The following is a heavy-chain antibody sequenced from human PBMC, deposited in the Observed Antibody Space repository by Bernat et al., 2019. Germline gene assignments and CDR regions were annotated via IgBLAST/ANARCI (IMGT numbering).Heavy chain of an antibody. V-gene: IGHV3-33*01. CDR1: GFTFSSYG. Sequence: QVQLVESGGGVVQPGRSLRLSCAASGFTFSSYGMHWVRQAPGKGLEWGAVIWYDGSNKYYADSVQGRFTISRDNSKNTLYLQMNSLRAEDTAVYYCARESSDVDTALAPLLDSMGFDPWGQGTLVTVSS. D-gene: IGHD5-18*01. CDR2: IWYDGSNK. CDR3: ARESSDVDTALAPLLDSMGFDP. J-gene: IGHJ5*02.